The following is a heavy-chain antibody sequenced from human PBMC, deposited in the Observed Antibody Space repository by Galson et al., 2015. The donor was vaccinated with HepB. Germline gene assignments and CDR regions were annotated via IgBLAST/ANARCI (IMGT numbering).Heavy chain of an antibody. CDR2: IHPDDSDT. J-gene: IGHJ4*02. Sequence: SGAEVKKPGESLKISCKASGYSFSTYWIAWLRQMPGKGLEWMGIIHPDDSDTTYSPSFRGQVTISADKSISTAYLQWSSLKASDTAMYYCARRYSFVSPFDYWGQGTLVSVSS. D-gene: IGHD5-18*01. V-gene: IGHV5-51*01. CDR1: GYSFSTYW. CDR3: ARRYSFVSPFDY.